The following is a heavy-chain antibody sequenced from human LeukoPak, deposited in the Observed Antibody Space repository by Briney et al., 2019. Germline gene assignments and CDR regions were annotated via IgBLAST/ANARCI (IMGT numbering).Heavy chain of an antibody. CDR1: GFTFPAYA. D-gene: IGHD3-22*01. Sequence: SGGSLRLSCAASGFTFPAYAMSWVRQAPGKGLEWVSVIYSGGSTYYADSVKGRFTISRDNSKNTLYLQMNSLRAEDTAVYYCARTTYSSGYYGYWGQGTLVTVSS. V-gene: IGHV3-66*01. J-gene: IGHJ4*02. CDR2: IYSGGST. CDR3: ARTTYSSGYYGY.